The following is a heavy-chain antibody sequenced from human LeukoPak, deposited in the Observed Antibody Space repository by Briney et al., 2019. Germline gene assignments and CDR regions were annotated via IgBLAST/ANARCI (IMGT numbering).Heavy chain of an antibody. CDR1: GGSISSYY. D-gene: IGHD5-12*01. V-gene: IGHV4-59*01. Sequence: SETLSLTCTVSGGSISSYYWSWIRQPPGKGLEWIGYIYYSGSTNYNTSLKSRVTISVDTSKNQFSLKLSSVTAADTAVYYCARDKGGSDYDYWFDPWGQGTLVTVSS. CDR3: ARDKGGSDYDYWFDP. CDR2: IYYSGST. J-gene: IGHJ5*02.